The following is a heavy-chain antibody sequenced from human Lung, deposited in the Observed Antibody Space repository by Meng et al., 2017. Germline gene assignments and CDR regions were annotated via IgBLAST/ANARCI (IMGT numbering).Heavy chain of an antibody. Sequence: VEWVGSGGGVVQTGGSLRLSCAASGFTFNTYAMHWVRQAPGKGLEWVSLMSFDGAQIYYSDSVRGRFTISRDNSKNTLYLQMNSLRAEDTAVYYCARDKPPNDVWGRGTLVTVSS. CDR2: MSFDGAQI. V-gene: IGHV3-30*01. CDR3: ARDKPPNDV. J-gene: IGHJ2*01. CDR1: GFTFNTYA.